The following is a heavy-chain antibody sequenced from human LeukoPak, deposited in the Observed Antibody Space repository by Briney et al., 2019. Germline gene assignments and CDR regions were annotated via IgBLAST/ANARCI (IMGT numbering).Heavy chain of an antibody. V-gene: IGHV3-48*02. Sequence: PGGSLRLSCAASGFTFSGYEMNWVRQAPGKGLEWVSYISSSSSTIYYADSVKGRFTISRDNAKNSLYLQMNSLRDEDTAVYYCARIDSSGYHLLDYWGQGTLVTVSS. D-gene: IGHD3-22*01. CDR1: GFTFSGYE. J-gene: IGHJ4*02. CDR3: ARIDSSGYHLLDY. CDR2: ISSSSSTI.